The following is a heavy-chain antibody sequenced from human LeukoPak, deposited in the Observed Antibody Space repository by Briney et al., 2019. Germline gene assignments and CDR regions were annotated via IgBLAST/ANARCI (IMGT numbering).Heavy chain of an antibody. CDR2: ISGSGGST. CDR1: GFTFSSYA. CDR3: AKDLMAGGNSADY. V-gene: IGHV3-23*01. J-gene: IGHJ4*02. Sequence: PGGSLRLSCAASGFTFSSYAMSWVRQAPGKGLEWVSAISGSGGSTYYADSVKGRFTISRDNSKNTLYLQMNSLRAEDTAVCYCAKDLMAGGNSADYWGQGTLVTVSS. D-gene: IGHD4-23*01.